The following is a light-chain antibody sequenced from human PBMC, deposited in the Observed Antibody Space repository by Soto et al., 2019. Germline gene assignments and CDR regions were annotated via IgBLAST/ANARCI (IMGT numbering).Light chain of an antibody. Sequence: EIVLTQSPGTLSLSPGERATLSCRASQSVSSSYLAWYQQKPGQAPGLLIYGASSRTTGIPDRFSGSGSGTDFTLTISRLGPEGFAVYYCQQYGRSPTFGQGTKVEIK. CDR3: QQYGRSPT. J-gene: IGKJ1*01. CDR2: GAS. V-gene: IGKV3-20*01. CDR1: QSVSSSY.